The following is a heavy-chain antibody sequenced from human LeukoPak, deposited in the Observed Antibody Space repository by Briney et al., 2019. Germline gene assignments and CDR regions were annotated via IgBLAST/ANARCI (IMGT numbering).Heavy chain of an antibody. CDR1: GGSFSGYY. Sequence: SETLSLTCAVYGGSFSGYYWSWIRQPPGKGLEWIGEINHSGSTNYNPSLKSRVTISVDTSKNQFSLKLSSVTAADTAVYYCARGPKRLLRSRYFDYWGQGTLVTVSS. J-gene: IGHJ4*02. D-gene: IGHD3-22*01. V-gene: IGHV4-34*01. CDR3: ARGPKRLLRSRYFDY. CDR2: INHSGST.